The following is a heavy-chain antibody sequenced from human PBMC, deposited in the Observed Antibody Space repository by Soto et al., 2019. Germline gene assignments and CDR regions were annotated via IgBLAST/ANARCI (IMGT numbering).Heavy chain of an antibody. CDR3: ARDRMESSGPSPPHWFDP. Sequence: SETLSLTCTVSGGSISSYYWSWIRQPAGKGLEWIGRIYTSGSTNYNPSLKSRVTMSVDTSKNQFSLKLSSVTAADTAVYYCARDRMESSGPSPPHWFDPWGQGTLVTVS. D-gene: IGHD3-22*01. CDR1: GGSISSYY. V-gene: IGHV4-4*07. J-gene: IGHJ5*02. CDR2: IYTSGST.